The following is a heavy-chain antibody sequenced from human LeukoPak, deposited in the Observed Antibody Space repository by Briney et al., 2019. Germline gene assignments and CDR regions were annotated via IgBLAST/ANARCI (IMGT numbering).Heavy chain of an antibody. CDR3: VRDLQRHYLGVAVAGRRRWFDP. CDR1: GFTFNTYW. J-gene: IGHJ5*02. D-gene: IGHD6-13*01. Sequence: PGGSLRLSRAASGFTFNTYWMHWVRQAPGKGLVWVSRINNDGSTTTYADSVKGRFTISRDNAENSLYLQMNSLRAEDTAVYYCVRDLQRHYLGVAVAGRRRWFDPWGQGTLVTVSS. CDR2: INNDGSTT. V-gene: IGHV3-74*01.